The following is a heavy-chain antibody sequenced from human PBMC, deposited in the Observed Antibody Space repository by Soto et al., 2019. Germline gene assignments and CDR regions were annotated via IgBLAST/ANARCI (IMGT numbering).Heavy chain of an antibody. CDR3: AKARCRSATCDVPDY. CDR2: ISGSGGIP. Sequence: EVQLLQSGGGLVQPGESLRLSCAASGFIFSSYTMSWVRQAPGKGPELVSAISGSGGIPYDADSVQGRFIISSDNPKITMYLQMNSLRAEDTAIDYCAKARCRSATCDVPDYWGQGTLVTVSS. J-gene: IGHJ4*02. D-gene: IGHD2-2*01. CDR1: GFIFSSYT. V-gene: IGHV3-23*01.